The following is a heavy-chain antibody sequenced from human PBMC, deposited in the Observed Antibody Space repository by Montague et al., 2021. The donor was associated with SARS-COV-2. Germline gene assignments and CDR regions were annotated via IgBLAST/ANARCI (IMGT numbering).Heavy chain of an antibody. CDR2: LYYSGNA. CDR3: ARGIDFGLVASRSHYFDT. CDR1: GTTRKNNYY. J-gene: IGHJ4*02. D-gene: IGHD3-3*01. V-gene: IGHV4-39*01. Sequence: SETLSLTCSFSGTTRKNNYYWGWIRQPPWKGLEWVGSLYYSGNAXXSPXXXSRVTISVDTSRSQFSLQLTSVTVADTAIYYCARGIDFGLVASRSHYFDTWGQGTPVSVSS.